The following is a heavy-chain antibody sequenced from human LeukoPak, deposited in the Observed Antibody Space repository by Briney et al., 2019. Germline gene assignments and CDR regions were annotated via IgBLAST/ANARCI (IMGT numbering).Heavy chain of an antibody. J-gene: IGHJ4*02. CDR2: IYHSGST. CDR1: GYSISSGYY. Sequence: SETLSLTCTVSGYSISSGYYWGWIRQPPGKGLVWIGSIYHSGSTYYNPSLKSRVTISVDTSKNQFSLKLSSVTAADTAVYYCARTSGSSGDFDYWGQGTLVTVSS. CDR3: ARTSGSSGDFDY. V-gene: IGHV4-38-2*02. D-gene: IGHD1-26*01.